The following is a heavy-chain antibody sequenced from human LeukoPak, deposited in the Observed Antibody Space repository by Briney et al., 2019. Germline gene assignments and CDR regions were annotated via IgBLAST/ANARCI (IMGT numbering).Heavy chain of an antibody. V-gene: IGHV2-26*01. J-gene: IGHJ6*02. CDR3: ARIERQQLVTPDYYYYYGMDV. Sequence: CGPVLVKPTETLTLTCTVSGFSLSNARMGVSWIRQPPGKALEWLAHIFLNDEKSYSTSLKSRLTISKDTSKSQVVLTMTNMDPVVTATYYCARIERQQLVTPDYYYYYGMDVWGQGTTVTVSS. CDR1: GFSLSNARMG. D-gene: IGHD6-13*01. CDR2: IFLNDEK.